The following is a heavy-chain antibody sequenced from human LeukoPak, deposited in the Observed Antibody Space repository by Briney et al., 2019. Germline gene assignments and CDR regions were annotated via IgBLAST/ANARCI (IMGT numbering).Heavy chain of an antibody. V-gene: IGHV3-11*01. Sequence: GGSLRLSCAASGFTFSDYYMSWIRQAPGKGLEWISYISSSGSTIYYADSVKGRFTISRDNAKNSLYLQMNSLRAEDTAVYYCARVLREWLLFGWFNPWGQGTLVTVSS. CDR2: ISSSGSTI. D-gene: IGHD3-3*01. CDR1: GFTFSDYY. CDR3: ARVLREWLLFGWFNP. J-gene: IGHJ5*02.